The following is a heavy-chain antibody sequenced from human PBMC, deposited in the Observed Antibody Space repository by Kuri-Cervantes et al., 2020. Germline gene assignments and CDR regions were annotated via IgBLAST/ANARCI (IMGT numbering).Heavy chain of an antibody. V-gene: IGHV3-30-3*01. Sequence: GESLKISCAASGFTFSSYAMRWVRQAPGKGLEWVAVISYDGSNKYYADSVKGRFTISRDNSKNTLYLQMNSLRAEDTAVYYCARGGLWFDYWGQGTLVTVSS. CDR3: ARGGLWFDY. CDR1: GFTFSSYA. J-gene: IGHJ5*01. CDR2: ISYDGSNK.